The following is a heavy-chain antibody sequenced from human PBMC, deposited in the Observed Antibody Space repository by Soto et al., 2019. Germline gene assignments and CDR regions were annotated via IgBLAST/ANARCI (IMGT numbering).Heavy chain of an antibody. D-gene: IGHD5-12*01. V-gene: IGHV4-39*01. J-gene: IGHJ4*02. CDR3: ARRRDGYNWVDY. CDR2: IYYSGST. CDR1: GGSISSSSYY. Sequence: QLQLQESGPGLVKPSETLSLTCTVSGGSISSSSYYWGWIRQPPGKGLEWIGCIYYSGSTYYNPSLTSRVTISVDTSKNQFSLQLSSVTAADTAVYYCARRRDGYNWVDYWGQGTLVTVSS.